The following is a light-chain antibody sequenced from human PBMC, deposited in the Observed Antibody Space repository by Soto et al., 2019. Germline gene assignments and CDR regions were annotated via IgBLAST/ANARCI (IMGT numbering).Light chain of an antibody. CDR1: SSDVGNYNY. Sequence: QSALTQPASVSGSPGQSITISCTGTSSDVGNYNYVSWYRQYPGKAPKLMIYAVSRRPSGVSNRFSGSKSGNTASLTISGLEAEDEADYYCNSYTPSSTYVFGTGTKLTVL. CDR2: AVS. J-gene: IGLJ1*01. CDR3: NSYTPSSTYV. V-gene: IGLV2-14*03.